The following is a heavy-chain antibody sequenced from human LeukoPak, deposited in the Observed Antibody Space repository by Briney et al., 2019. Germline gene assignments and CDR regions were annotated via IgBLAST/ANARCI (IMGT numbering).Heavy chain of an antibody. CDR3: ARIVVITYWYLDL. CDR2: IKQDGSEK. D-gene: IGHD3-22*01. V-gene: IGHV3-7*04. CDR1: GFTFSNSW. J-gene: IGHJ2*01. Sequence: TGGSLRLSCAASGFTFSNSWMSWVRQAPGKGLEWVANIKQDGSEKYYVDSVKGRFTISRDNAKNSLYLQMNSLTAEDTAVYYCARIVVITYWYLDLWGRGTLVTVSS.